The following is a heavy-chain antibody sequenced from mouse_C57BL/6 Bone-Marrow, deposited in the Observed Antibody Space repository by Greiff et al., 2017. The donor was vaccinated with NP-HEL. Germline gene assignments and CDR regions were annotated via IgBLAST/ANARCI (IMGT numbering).Heavy chain of an antibody. V-gene: IGHV14-3*01. CDR3: APGGSYDYDGWYYGV. Sequence: VQLQQSVAELVRPGASVKLSCTASGFNIKNTYMHWVKQRPEQGLEWIGRIDPANGTTKSSLVFPGKATITADTSYNTAYLQLSSLTSEDTAIYYCAPGGSYDYDGWYYGVWGTGTTVTVSS. D-gene: IGHD2-4*01. J-gene: IGHJ1*03. CDR1: GFNIKNTY. CDR2: IDPANGTT.